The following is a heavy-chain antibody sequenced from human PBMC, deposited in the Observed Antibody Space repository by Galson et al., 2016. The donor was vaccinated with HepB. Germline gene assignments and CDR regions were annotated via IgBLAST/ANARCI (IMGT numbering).Heavy chain of an antibody. J-gene: IGHJ2*01. D-gene: IGHD4-17*01. V-gene: IGHV5-51*01. CDR3: ARDRDATTVNWYFDL. Sequence: QSGAEVKKPGESLKISCEASGYSFNKYWIAWVRRMPGKGLEWMGSIYPRDSDTRYSPSFQGQATISADMSISTAYLQWSSLKASDTAMYYCARDRDATTVNWYFDLWGRGTLVSVSS. CDR2: IYPRDSDT. CDR1: GYSFNKYW.